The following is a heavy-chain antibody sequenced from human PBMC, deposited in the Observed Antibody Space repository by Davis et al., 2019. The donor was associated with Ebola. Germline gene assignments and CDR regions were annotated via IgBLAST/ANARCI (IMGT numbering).Heavy chain of an antibody. CDR2: SIPVLGAT. Sequence: SVKVSCKTSEGSFYTNAIIWVRQAPGQSLEWMGTSIPVLGATHYAQNFQGRLTLTAAESTGTAYMELSGLTSGDTAVYFCARDAGYRSKADNYYYSGMDVWGPGTKVTVS. CDR3: ARDAGYRSKADNYYYSGMDV. D-gene: IGHD6-25*01. CDR1: EGSFYTNA. V-gene: IGHV1-69*13. J-gene: IGHJ6*02.